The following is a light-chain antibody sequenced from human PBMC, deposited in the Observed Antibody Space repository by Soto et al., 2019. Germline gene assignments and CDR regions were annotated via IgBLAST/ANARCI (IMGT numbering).Light chain of an antibody. CDR2: DAS. CDR3: QQRSNCAPWK. CDR1: QSVSSY. V-gene: IGKV3-11*01. J-gene: IGKJ1*01. Sequence: EIVLTQSPATLSLSPGERATLSCRASQSVSSYLAWYQQKPGQAPRRLIYDASNRATGIPAGFSGSGSGTDVTLTISSREPEDFAVDYCQQRSNCAPWKFGQGTKVEIK.